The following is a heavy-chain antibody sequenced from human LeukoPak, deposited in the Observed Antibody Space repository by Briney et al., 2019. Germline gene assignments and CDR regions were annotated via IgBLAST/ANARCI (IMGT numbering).Heavy chain of an antibody. CDR3: ATETIGRHYDY. Sequence: KAGGSLRLSCAASGFTFSPCGVNWVRQAPGKGLEWVSSIGPTGTDRYYADSVRGRFTISRDNAKNSMYLQMDSLRDEDTAVYYCATETIGRHYDYWGQGTLLTVSS. V-gene: IGHV3-21*01. CDR1: GFTFSPCG. D-gene: IGHD1-14*01. CDR2: IGPTGTDR. J-gene: IGHJ4*02.